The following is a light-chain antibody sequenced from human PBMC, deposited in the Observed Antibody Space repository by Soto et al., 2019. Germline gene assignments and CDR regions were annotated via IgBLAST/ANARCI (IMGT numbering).Light chain of an antibody. Sequence: QPVLTQSSSASASLGSSVKLTCTLSSGHSSYIIAWHQQQPGKAPRYLMKLEGSGSYNKGSGVPDRFSGSSSGADRYLTISIRQFEDEADYYCETWDSNTHVFGGGTKLTVL. V-gene: IGLV4-60*02. CDR2: LEGSGSY. CDR1: SGHSSYI. CDR3: ETWDSNTHV. J-gene: IGLJ3*02.